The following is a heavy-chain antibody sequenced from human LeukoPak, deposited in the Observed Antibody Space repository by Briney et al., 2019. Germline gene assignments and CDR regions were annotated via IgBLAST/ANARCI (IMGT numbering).Heavy chain of an antibody. CDR3: ARSSYSSSSSV. CDR2: ISYDGSNK. D-gene: IGHD6-6*01. CDR1: GFTFSSYG. J-gene: IGHJ3*01. Sequence: GRSLRLSCAASGFTFSSYGMHWVRQAPGKGLEWVAVISYDGSNKYYADSVKGRFTISRDNSKNTLYLQINSLRAEDTAVYYCARSSYSSSSSVWGQGTMVTVSS. V-gene: IGHV3-30*03.